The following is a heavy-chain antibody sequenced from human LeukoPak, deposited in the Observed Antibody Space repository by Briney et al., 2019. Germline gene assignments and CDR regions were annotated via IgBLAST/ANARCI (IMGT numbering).Heavy chain of an antibody. CDR1: GCSISSDY. D-gene: IGHD3-16*01. J-gene: IGHJ4*02. CDR3: ARAPTREGGVALFDY. V-gene: IGHV4-4*07. Sequence: PSETLSLTCTVSGCSISSDYWSWIRQPAGEGLEWIGRIYSSEITSYNPSLKSRVTMSIDTSKNQISLNLTSVTAADTAVYYCARAPTREGGVALFDYWGQGTLVTVSS. CDR2: IYSSEIT.